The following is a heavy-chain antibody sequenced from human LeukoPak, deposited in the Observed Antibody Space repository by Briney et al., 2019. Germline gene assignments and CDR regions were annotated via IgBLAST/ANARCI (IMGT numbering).Heavy chain of an antibody. D-gene: IGHD3-10*01. CDR1: GFTFDDYT. CDR3: EKDIWGGGYYDSGSYYGIDY. Sequence: QTVGSLRLSCAASGFTFDDYTMHWVRQAPGKGLDGVSLISWDGGSTYYADSVKGRFTISRDNSKNSLHLQMNSMRPEDSALYYCEKDIWGGGYYDSGSYYGIDYWGQGTLVTVSS. V-gene: IGHV3-43*01. J-gene: IGHJ4*02. CDR2: ISWDGGST.